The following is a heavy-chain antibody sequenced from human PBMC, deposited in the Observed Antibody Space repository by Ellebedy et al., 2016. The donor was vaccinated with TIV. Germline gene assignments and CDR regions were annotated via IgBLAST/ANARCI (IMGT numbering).Heavy chain of an antibody. Sequence: SVKVSXXASGGTFSSYAISWVRQAPGQGLEWMGGIIPIFGTANYAQKLQGRVTMTTDTSTSTAYMELRSLRSDDTAVYYCARDQDSSGWYDYWGQGTLVTVSS. D-gene: IGHD6-19*01. CDR3: ARDQDSSGWYDY. CDR1: GGTFSSYA. V-gene: IGHV1-69*05. CDR2: IIPIFGTA. J-gene: IGHJ4*02.